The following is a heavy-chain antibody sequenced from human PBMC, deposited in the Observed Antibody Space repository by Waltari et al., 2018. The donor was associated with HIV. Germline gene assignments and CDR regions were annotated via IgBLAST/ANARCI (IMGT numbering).Heavy chain of an antibody. CDR1: GGSISSSSYY. V-gene: IGHV4-39*01. D-gene: IGHD6-6*01. CDR2: IYYSGST. CDR3: ARHLIAAQTAPLDY. Sequence: QLQLQESGPGLVKPSETLSLTCTVSGGSISSSSYYLGWIRQPPGKGLEWIGSIYYSGSTYYNPSLKSRVTISVDTSKNQFSLKLSSVTAADTAVYYCARHLIAAQTAPLDYWGQGTLVTVSS. J-gene: IGHJ4*02.